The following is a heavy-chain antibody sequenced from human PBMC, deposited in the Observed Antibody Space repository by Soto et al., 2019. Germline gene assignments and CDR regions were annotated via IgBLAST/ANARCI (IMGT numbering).Heavy chain of an antibody. CDR3: ARCPTLYSKYAPGYYGMDG. J-gene: IGHJ6*02. CDR1: GGSFSGYY. Sequence: PSETLSLTCAVYGGSFSGYYWSWIRQSPGKGLEWIGEINHSGSTNYNPSLKSRVTTSVDASKNQFSLKLSSVTAADTAVYYCARCPTLYSKYAPGYYGMDGWGQGTTDTVSS. V-gene: IGHV4-34*01. D-gene: IGHD4-4*01. CDR2: INHSGST.